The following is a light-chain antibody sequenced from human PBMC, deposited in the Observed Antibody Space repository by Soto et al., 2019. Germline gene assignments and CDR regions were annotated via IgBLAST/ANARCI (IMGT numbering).Light chain of an antibody. J-gene: IGLJ2*01. V-gene: IGLV1-40*01. CDR2: GNS. CDR1: SSNIGAGYD. CDR3: QSYDSSHVV. Sequence: QSVLTQPPSVSGAPGQRVTISCTGSSSNIGAGYDVHWYQQLPGTAPKLLIYGNSNRPSGVPDRFSGSKSGTSASLAITGLLAEEEADYYCQSYDSSHVVFGGGTQLTVL.